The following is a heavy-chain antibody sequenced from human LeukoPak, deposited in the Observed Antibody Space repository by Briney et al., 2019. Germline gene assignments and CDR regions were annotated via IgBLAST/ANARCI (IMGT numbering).Heavy chain of an antibody. J-gene: IGHJ5*02. D-gene: IGHD6-13*01. V-gene: IGHV4-34*01. CDR1: GGSFSGYY. CDR3: ARDRVEAAAGFSDWFDP. CDR2: INHSGST. Sequence: SETLSLTCAVYGGSFSGYYWSWIRQPPGKGLEWIGEINHSGSTNYNPSLKSRVTISVDTSKNQFSLKLSSVTAADTAVYYCARDRVEAAAGFSDWFDPWGQGTLVTVSS.